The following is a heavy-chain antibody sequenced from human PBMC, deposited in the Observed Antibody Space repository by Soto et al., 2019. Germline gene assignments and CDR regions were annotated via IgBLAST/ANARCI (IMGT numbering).Heavy chain of an antibody. CDR3: ARDCSGGSCYPGMDV. D-gene: IGHD2-15*01. V-gene: IGHV3-21*01. CDR1: VGNFSSYT. Sequence: GGALSVTGTVSVGNFSSYTNYWVRQGPGKRLEWLSSISSSGYIFSTDSVRGRFTISRDNAKNSVYLQINSLRAEDTAVYFCARDCSGGSCYPGMDVWGQGTTVTVSS. J-gene: IGHJ6*02. CDR2: ISSSGYI.